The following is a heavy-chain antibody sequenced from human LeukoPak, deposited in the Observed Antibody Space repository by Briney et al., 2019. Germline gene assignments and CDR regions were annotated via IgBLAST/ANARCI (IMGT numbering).Heavy chain of an antibody. J-gene: IGHJ4*02. CDR3: AKNEGFMIVVVTSDY. CDR1: GFTFDDYA. V-gene: IGHV3-23*01. CDR2: ISGSGGST. D-gene: IGHD3-22*01. Sequence: GGSLRLSCAASGFTFDDYAMHWVRQAPGKGLEWVSAISGSGGSTYYADSVKGRFTISRDNSKNTLYLQMNSLRAEDTAVYYCAKNEGFMIVVVTSDYWGQRTLVTVSS.